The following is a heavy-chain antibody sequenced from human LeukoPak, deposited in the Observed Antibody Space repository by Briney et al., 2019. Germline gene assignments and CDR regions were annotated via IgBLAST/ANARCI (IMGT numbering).Heavy chain of an antibody. Sequence: SYCICCGRQLPGEGLEWMGIIYSYGRATYYNPSLDGRVTISLDTSANHFSLQLNSVTAADTAVYYCVRHDGRGGATMGAFDSWGQGSLVTVSS. V-gene: IGHV4-39*01. CDR1: SYC. D-gene: IGHD5-12*01. CDR2: IYSYGRAT. CDR3: VRHDGRGGATMGAFDS. J-gene: IGHJ5*01.